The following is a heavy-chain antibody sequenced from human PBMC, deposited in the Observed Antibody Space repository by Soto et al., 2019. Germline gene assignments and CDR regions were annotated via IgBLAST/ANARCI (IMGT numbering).Heavy chain of an antibody. V-gene: IGHV1-18*04. CDR3: ARDVNWFDP. J-gene: IGHJ5*02. Sequence: GPSAKGSCESSGSTFAGYCIIWVRQAPGQGLEWMGWISAYNGNTNYAQKLQGRVTMTTDTSTSTAYMELRSLRSDDTAVYYCARDVNWFDPWGQGTLVTVSS. CDR2: ISAYNGNT. CDR1: GSTFAGYC.